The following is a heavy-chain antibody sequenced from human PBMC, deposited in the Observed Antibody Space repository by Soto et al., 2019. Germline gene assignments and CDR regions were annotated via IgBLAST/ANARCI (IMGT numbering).Heavy chain of an antibody. Sequence: GGSLRLSCATSGFDFSNTWIHWVRQVPGQGLVWVSRINSDGSSIIYADSVKGRFTLSRDNAKNTVHLQMSSLRVEDTAVYYCAKDWYHTIDSWGQGIPVTVTS. CDR1: GFDFSNTW. V-gene: IGHV3-74*01. CDR2: INSDGSSI. D-gene: IGHD1-20*01. CDR3: AKDWYHTIDS. J-gene: IGHJ4*02.